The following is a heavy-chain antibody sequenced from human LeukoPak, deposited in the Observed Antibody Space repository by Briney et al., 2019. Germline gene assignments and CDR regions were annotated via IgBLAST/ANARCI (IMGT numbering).Heavy chain of an antibody. Sequence: GGSLRLSCAGSGFTFVGYGMHWFRQTPGKGLEWVAVIAYDGSSAFYADSVQGRFTISRDNSKNTTSVQMDDLRAEDTAVYYCTRYNNDHFDYWGQGTLVTVSS. CDR1: GFTFVGYG. D-gene: IGHD1-14*01. CDR2: IAYDGSSA. CDR3: TRYNNDHFDY. J-gene: IGHJ4*02. V-gene: IGHV3-33*01.